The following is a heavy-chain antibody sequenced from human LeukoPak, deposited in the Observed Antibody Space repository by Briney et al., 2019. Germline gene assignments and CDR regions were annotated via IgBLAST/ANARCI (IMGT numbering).Heavy chain of an antibody. CDR2: IYYSGST. J-gene: IGHJ4*02. CDR1: GGSISSHY. CDR3: ARGEWELPFDY. D-gene: IGHD1-26*01. Sequence: PSETLSLTCTVSGGSISSHYWSWIRQPPGKGLEWIGYIYYSGSTNYNPSLKSRVTTSVDTSKNQFSLKLSSVTAADTAVYYCARGEWELPFDYWGQGTLVTVSS. V-gene: IGHV4-59*11.